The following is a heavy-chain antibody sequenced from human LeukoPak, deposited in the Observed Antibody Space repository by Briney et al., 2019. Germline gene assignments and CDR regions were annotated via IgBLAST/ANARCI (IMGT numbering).Heavy chain of an antibody. D-gene: IGHD3-9*01. V-gene: IGHV1-2*02. CDR2: INPNSGGT. CDR3: ARGQTYYDILTGHPYGMDV. CDR1: GYTFTSYG. J-gene: IGHJ6*02. Sequence: ASVKVSCKASGYTFTSYGISWVRQAPGQGLEWMGWINPNSGGTNYAQKFQGRVTMTRDTSISTAYMELSRLRSDDTAVYYCARGQTYYDILTGHPYGMDVWGQGTTVTVSS.